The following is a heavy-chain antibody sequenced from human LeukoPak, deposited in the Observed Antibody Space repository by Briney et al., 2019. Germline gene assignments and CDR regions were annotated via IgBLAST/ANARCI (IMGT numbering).Heavy chain of an antibody. CDR1: GGSISSGGYY. Sequence: SETLSLTCTVSGGSISSGGYYWSWIRQHPGKGLEWIGYIHYSGDTYYSPSLKSRLTISVDTSKNQFSLRLRFVTAADTAVYYCARVVAYDSTGYYLYYFDYWGQGTLVTVAA. D-gene: IGHD3-22*01. CDR3: ARVVAYDSTGYYLYYFDY. V-gene: IGHV4-31*03. CDR2: IHYSGDT. J-gene: IGHJ4*02.